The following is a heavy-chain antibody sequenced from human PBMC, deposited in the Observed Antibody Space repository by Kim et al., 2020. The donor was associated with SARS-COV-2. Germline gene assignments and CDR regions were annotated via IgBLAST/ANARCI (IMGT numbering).Heavy chain of an antibody. CDR1: GYTFTSYA. V-gene: IGHV1-3*01. Sequence: ASVKVSFKASGYTFTSYAMHWVRQAPGQRLEWMGWINAGNGNTKYSQKFQGRVTITRDTSASTAYIELSSLRSEDTAVYYCSRSPDIVATISLDYWGQGTLVTVSS. CDR2: INAGNGNT. D-gene: IGHD5-12*01. J-gene: IGHJ4*02. CDR3: SRSPDIVATISLDY.